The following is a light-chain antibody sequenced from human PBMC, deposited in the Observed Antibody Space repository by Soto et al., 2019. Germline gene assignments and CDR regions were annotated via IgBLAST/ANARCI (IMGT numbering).Light chain of an antibody. Sequence: IVLTQSPGTLSLSPGERATLSCWSSQNVNTKDVAWYQFKPVQAPSAIILVALGRATGIPDRFSGSGSGTDFTLTISSLEPEDVAVYYCQQYGSLSWTFGQGTKVDIK. CDR1: QNVNTKD. CDR2: VAL. V-gene: IGKV3-20*01. J-gene: IGKJ1*01. CDR3: QQYGSLSWT.